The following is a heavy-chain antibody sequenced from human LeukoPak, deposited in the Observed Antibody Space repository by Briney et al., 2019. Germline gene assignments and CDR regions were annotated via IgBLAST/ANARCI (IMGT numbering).Heavy chain of an antibody. V-gene: IGHV3-7*01. J-gene: IGHJ6*02. CDR2: IKQDGSEK. Sequence: GGSLRLSCAASGFTFDDYTMHWVRQAPGKGLEWVANIKQDGSEKDYVDSVKGRFTISRDNAKNSLYLQMNNLRAEDTAVYYCARYCGGDCYGMDVWGQGTTVTVSS. CDR1: GFTFDDYT. D-gene: IGHD2-21*01. CDR3: ARYCGGDCYGMDV.